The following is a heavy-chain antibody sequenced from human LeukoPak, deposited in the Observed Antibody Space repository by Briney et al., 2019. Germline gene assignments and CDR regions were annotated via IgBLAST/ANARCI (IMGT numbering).Heavy chain of an antibody. Sequence: GGSLRLSCVASGFTFSSYWMHWVRQAPGKGLTWVSRISPDGSTTSYADSVKGRFTISRDNAKNTLYLQINGLRAEDTAVYYCARSYLALDYWGQGTLVTVSS. CDR1: GFTFSSYW. V-gene: IGHV3-74*01. J-gene: IGHJ4*02. CDR3: ARSYLALDY. D-gene: IGHD3-16*02. CDR2: ISPDGSTT.